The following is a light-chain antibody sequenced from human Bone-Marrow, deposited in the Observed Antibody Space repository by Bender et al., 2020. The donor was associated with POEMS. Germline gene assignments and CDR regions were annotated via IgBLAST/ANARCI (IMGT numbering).Light chain of an antibody. CDR3: TSYAGSNDLL. CDR1: SLPNQF. Sequence: LTQPPSVSVSPGQTARITCSGDSLPNQFAYWYQQHPGKAPKLMIYEVSKRPSGVPDRFSGSKSGNTASLNVSGLQAEDEADYYCTSYAGSNDLLFGGGTKLTVL. V-gene: IGLV2-8*01. CDR2: EVS. J-gene: IGLJ2*01.